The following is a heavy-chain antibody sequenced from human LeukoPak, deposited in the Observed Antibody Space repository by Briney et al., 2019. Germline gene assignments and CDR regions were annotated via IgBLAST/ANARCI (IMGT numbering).Heavy chain of an antibody. Sequence: ASVKVSCEASGYTFTGYYMHWVRQAPGQGLEWMGWINPKSGGTNYAQKFQGRVTMTRDTSISTAYMELSRLRSDDTAVYYCARDKYCSSTSCYTTNWFDPWGQGTLVTVSS. CDR3: ARDKYCSSTSCYTTNWFDP. D-gene: IGHD2-2*01. CDR2: INPKSGGT. CDR1: GYTFTGYY. J-gene: IGHJ5*02. V-gene: IGHV1-2*02.